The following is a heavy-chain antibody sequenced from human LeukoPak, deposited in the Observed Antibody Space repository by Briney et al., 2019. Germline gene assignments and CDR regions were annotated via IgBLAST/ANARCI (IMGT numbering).Heavy chain of an antibody. CDR1: EFTVSRNY. CDR3: TRDQMNY. D-gene: IGHD5-24*01. CDR2: IFSNGDT. V-gene: IGHV3-53*01. J-gene: IGHJ4*02. Sequence: GGSLRLSCTASEFTVSRNYMLWVRQAPGKGLEWVSLIFSNGDTHYADSVKGRFTISRDTSKNTVSLQMKSLRGEDTAMYYCTRDQMNYWGQGTLVTVSS.